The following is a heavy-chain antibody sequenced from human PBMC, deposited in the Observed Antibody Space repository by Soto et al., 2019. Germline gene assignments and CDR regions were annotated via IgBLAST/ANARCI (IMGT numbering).Heavy chain of an antibody. CDR2: INHSGST. CDR1: GGSFSGYY. V-gene: IGHV4-34*01. CDR3: ARGGYCSGGSGRSRRAPRVHYGMDV. Sequence: QVQLQQWGAGLLKPSETLSLTCAVYGGSFSGYYWSWIRQPPGKGLEWIGEINHSGSTNYNPSLKSRVTISVDTSKNQFSLKLSSVTAADTAVYYCARGGYCSGGSGRSRRAPRVHYGMDVWGQGTTVTVSS. D-gene: IGHD2-15*01. J-gene: IGHJ6*02.